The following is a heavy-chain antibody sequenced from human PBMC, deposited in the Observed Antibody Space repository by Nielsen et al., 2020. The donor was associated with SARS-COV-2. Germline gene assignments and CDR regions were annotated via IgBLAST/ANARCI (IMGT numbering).Heavy chain of an antibody. J-gene: IGHJ6*02. CDR3: ATRGPYYYYYGMDV. Sequence: SVKVSCKASGGTFSSYAISWVRQAPGQGLEWMGGISPIFGTANYAQKFQGRVTITADESTSTAYMELSSLRSEDTAVYYCATRGPYYYYYGMDVWGQGTTVTVSS. CDR1: GGTFSSYA. D-gene: IGHD3-10*01. V-gene: IGHV1-69*13. CDR2: ISPIFGTA.